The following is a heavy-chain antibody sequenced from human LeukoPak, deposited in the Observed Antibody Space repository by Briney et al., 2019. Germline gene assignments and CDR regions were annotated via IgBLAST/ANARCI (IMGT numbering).Heavy chain of an antibody. Sequence: PSETLSLTCAVYGGSFSGYYWSWIRQPPGKGLEWIGEINHSGSTNYNPSLKSRVTISVDTSKNQFSLKLSSVTAADTAVYYCARGLQRHVDTTMESRLWDYWGQGTLVTVSS. CDR3: ARGLQRHVDTTMESRLWDY. D-gene: IGHD5-18*01. V-gene: IGHV4-34*01. J-gene: IGHJ4*02. CDR1: GGSFSGYY. CDR2: INHSGST.